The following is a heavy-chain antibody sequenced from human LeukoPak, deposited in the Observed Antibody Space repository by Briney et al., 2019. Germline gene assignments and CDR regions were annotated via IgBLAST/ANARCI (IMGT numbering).Heavy chain of an antibody. CDR2: ISNSGTT. V-gene: IGHV4-59*01. CDR3: ARVVRGAVTSNCFDP. D-gene: IGHD4-17*01. J-gene: IGHJ5*02. CDR1: GGSINDYY. Sequence: PSESLSLTCTVSGGSINDYYWTWIRQAPGKGLEWIGYISNSGTTDYNPSLKSRVTMSVDTSNNEFSLRLTSVTAADTAMYYCARVVRGAVTSNCFDPWGQGTLVTVPS.